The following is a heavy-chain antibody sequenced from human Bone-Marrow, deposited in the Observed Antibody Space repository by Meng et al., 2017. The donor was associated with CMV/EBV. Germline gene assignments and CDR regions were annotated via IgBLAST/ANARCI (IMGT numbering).Heavy chain of an antibody. CDR3: ASEPRGSTSQIGFDP. D-gene: IGHD2-2*01. J-gene: IGHJ5*02. CDR2: INHSGST. V-gene: IGHV4-34*01. CDR1: GGSCSCFY. Sequence: VCGGSCSCFYWRWVREPPRKELEWIGEINHSGSTNYDPYLKSRVPISVDTSKNQFSMKLGSVTAADTAVYYCASEPRGSTSQIGFDPWGQGTLVTVSS.